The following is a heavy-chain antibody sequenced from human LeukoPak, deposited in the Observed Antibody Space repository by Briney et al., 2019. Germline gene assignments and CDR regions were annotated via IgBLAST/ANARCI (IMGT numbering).Heavy chain of an antibody. V-gene: IGHV1-69*13. J-gene: IGHJ3*02. CDR2: INPIFGTA. CDR1: GGTFTTYA. D-gene: IGHD6-6*01. Sequence: ASVKVSCKASGGTFTTYAVIWVRQAPGQGLEWVGGINPIFGTANDAQKFQGRVTITADESTSTAYMELSSLRSEDTAVYYCATNSREAVRPDDGFDIWGQGTMVTVSS. CDR3: ATNSREAVRPDDGFDI.